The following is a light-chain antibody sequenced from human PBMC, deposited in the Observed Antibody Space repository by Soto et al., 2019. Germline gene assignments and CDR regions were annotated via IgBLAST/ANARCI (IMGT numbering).Light chain of an antibody. CDR3: SSYTSSSTLSTYV. CDR1: SSEVGGYNY. J-gene: IGLJ1*01. V-gene: IGLV2-14*03. Sequence: QSALTQPAPLSGSPGQSITISCTGTSSEVGGYNYVSWYQHHPGKAPKLMIYDVSNRPSGVSNRFSGSKSGNTASLIISGLQAEDEADYYCSSYTSSSTLSTYVFGTGTKVTVL. CDR2: DVS.